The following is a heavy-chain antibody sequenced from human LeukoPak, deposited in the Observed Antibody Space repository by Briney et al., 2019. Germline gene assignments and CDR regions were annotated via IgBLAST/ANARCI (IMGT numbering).Heavy chain of an antibody. Sequence: GRSLRLSCAASGFTFSTYFMHWVRQAPGKGLEWVADIASDGSHTFYADSVKGRFTISRDNSKNTLYMQMNSLRAEDTAVYFCARERQDTILHSGAFDIWGQGRMVTVSS. D-gene: IGHD2-21*01. CDR2: IASDGSHT. V-gene: IGHV3-30-3*01. CDR3: ARERQDTILHSGAFDI. J-gene: IGHJ3*02. CDR1: GFTFSTYF.